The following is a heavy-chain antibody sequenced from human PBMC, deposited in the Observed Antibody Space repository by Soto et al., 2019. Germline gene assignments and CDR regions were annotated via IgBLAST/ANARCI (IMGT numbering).Heavy chain of an antibody. CDR2: IYPGDSDT. V-gene: IGHV5-51*01. Sequence: PGESLKISCKGSGYNFAIYWIVWVLQMPGKGLEWMGIIYPGDSDTRYSPSFQGQVTISADKSTSTAYLQWSSLKASDTAMYYCARQYIDRNRFYPMDWGQGTLVTVSS. CDR3: ARQYIDRNRFYPMD. J-gene: IGHJ4*02. D-gene: IGHD3-22*01. CDR1: GYNFAIYW.